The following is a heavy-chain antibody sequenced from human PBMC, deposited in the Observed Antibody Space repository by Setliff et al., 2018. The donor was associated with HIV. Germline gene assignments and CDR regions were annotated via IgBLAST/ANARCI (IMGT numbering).Heavy chain of an antibody. CDR1: GYSISSGYY. V-gene: IGHV4-38-2*01. Sequence: SETLSLTCAVSGYSISSGYYWGWVRQSPGKGLEWIGSIYHSGSTHYNPSLKSRVTMSVDTSKNQFSLKLSSVTAADTAVYYCARLIPAIDYWGQGALVTVST. J-gene: IGHJ4*02. CDR2: IYHSGST. CDR3: ARLIPAIDY. D-gene: IGHD2-2*01.